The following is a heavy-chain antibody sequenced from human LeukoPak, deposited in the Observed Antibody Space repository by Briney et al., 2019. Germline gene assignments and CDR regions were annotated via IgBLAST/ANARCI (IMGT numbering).Heavy chain of an antibody. CDR3: ARAQGCSGGSCYSSHWFDP. Sequence: SETLSLTCTVSGGSISSYYWSWIRQPAGKGLEWIGRIYTSGSTNYNPSLKGRVTMSVDTSKNQFSLKLGSVTAADTAVYYCARAQGCSGGSCYSSHWFDPWGQGTLATASS. CDR1: GGSISSYY. D-gene: IGHD2-15*01. V-gene: IGHV4-4*07. J-gene: IGHJ5*02. CDR2: IYTSGST.